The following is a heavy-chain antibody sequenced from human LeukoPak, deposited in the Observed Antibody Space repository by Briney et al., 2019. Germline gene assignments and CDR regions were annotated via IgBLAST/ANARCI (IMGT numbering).Heavy chain of an antibody. CDR2: VNAGNGNT. D-gene: IGHD3-9*01. CDR3: AREHDILTAYGMDV. Sequence: ASVTVSCKASGYMFSTYAIHWVRQAPGQRLEYMGWVNAGNGNTKYSQKFQGRIAITRDTSASTAYMELSSLRSEDTAVYYCAREHDILTAYGMDVWGQGTTVTVSS. J-gene: IGHJ6*02. V-gene: IGHV1-3*01. CDR1: GYMFSTYA.